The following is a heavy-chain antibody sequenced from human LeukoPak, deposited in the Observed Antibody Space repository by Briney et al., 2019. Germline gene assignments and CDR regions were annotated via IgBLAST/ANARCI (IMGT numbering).Heavy chain of an antibody. CDR3: ATPPYSSGWYVSSY. V-gene: IGHV1-24*01. D-gene: IGHD6-19*01. J-gene: IGHJ4*02. CDR1: GYTFTGYY. CDR2: FDPEDGET. Sequence: ASVKVSCKASGYTFTGYYMHWVRQAPGKGLEWMGGFDPEDGETIYAQKFQGRVTMTEDTSTDTAYMELSSLRSEDTAVYYCATPPYSSGWYVSSYWGQGTLVTVSS.